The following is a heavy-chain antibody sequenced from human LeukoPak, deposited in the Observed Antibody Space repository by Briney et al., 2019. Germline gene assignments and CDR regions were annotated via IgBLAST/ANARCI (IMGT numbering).Heavy chain of an antibody. CDR2: ISRSGSTK. CDR1: EFSFSSYE. V-gene: IGHV3-48*03. D-gene: IGHD6-19*01. Sequence: PGGSLRLSCAVSEFSFSSYEMNWVRQAPGKGLEWISYISRSGSTKYYADSVQGRFTISRDNDKSSIYLQMNSLRVEDSAIYYCAGHRSGFDYWGQGILVTVSS. J-gene: IGHJ4*02. CDR3: AGHRSGFDY.